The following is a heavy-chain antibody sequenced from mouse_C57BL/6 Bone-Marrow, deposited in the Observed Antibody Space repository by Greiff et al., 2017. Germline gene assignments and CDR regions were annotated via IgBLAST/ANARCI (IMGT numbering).Heavy chain of an antibody. CDR1: GFTIKNTY. Sequence: VQLQQSVAELVRPGASVKLSCTASGFTIKNTYMHWVKQRPEQGLEWIGRIDPAHGNTKYAPKFQGQATITADTSSNTAYLQLSSRTSEDTASYYCARKGAWFAYWGQGTLVTVSA. V-gene: IGHV14-3*01. CDR2: IDPAHGNT. J-gene: IGHJ3*01. CDR3: ARKGAWFAY.